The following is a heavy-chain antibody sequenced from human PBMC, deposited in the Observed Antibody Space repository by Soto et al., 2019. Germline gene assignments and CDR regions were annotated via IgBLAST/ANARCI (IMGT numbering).Heavy chain of an antibody. Sequence: QITLKESGPTLVKPTQPLTLTCTFSGFSISSEGVGVSWIRQPPGKALAWLARTYWEDDRDYSPSLKNRLTILMDNYKSQVVLIMTNMDPVDTGTYYCVYSVRGQGCSGASCSYTDVWGKGITVTVSS. J-gene: IGHJ6*03. D-gene: IGHD1-26*01. CDR3: VYSVRGQGCSGASCSYTDV. CDR2: TYWEDDR. CDR1: GFSISSEGVG. V-gene: IGHV2-5*04.